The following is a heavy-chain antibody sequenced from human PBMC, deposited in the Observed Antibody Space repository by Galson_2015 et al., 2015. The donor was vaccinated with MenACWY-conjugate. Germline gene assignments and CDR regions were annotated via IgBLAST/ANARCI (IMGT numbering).Heavy chain of an antibody. D-gene: IGHD1-26*01. CDR3: ARHPPGGRGMDV. Sequence: QSGAEVKKPGESLQISCRTTGSSFTTYWIAWVRQMPGTGLEWMGLISPGDSNTRYSPSFQGQVTISADKSISTAYLQWSSLKASDTAMYYCARHPPGGRGMDVWGQGTTVTVSS. CDR2: ISPGDSNT. J-gene: IGHJ6*02. V-gene: IGHV5-51*01. CDR1: GSSFTTYW.